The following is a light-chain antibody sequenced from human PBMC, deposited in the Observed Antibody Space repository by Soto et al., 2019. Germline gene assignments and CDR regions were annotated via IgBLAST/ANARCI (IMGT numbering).Light chain of an antibody. CDR1: QSVSNK. V-gene: IGKV3-15*01. CDR2: EAS. J-gene: IGKJ5*01. CDR3: QQYNNWPSIT. Sequence: EIVMTQSPATLSISPGERSTLSCMAIQSVSNKFAWYQQKPGQAPRLLIYEASTRATGIPDRFSGHGSGTEFTLTISSLQYEDCAVYYCQQYNNWPSITFGQGTRLEIK.